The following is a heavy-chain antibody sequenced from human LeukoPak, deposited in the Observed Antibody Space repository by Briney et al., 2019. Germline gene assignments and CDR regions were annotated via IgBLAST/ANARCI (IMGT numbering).Heavy chain of an antibody. D-gene: IGHD3-9*01. CDR1: GFTFSSYA. CDR2: ISSNGGST. V-gene: IGHV3-64*01. J-gene: IGHJ6*03. Sequence: TGGSLRLSCAASGFTFSSYAMHGVRQSPGKGLEYVSAISSNGGSTFYANSVKGRFTISRDNSKNTLYLQMGNLRAEDMAVYYCARVQDGGHYDILTGYYLEGYYYYMDVWGKGTTVTVSS. CDR3: ARVQDGGHYDILTGYYLEGYYYYMDV.